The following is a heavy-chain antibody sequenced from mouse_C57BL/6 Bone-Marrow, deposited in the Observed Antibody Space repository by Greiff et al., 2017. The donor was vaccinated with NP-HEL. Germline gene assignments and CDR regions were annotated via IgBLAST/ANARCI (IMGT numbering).Heavy chain of an antibody. J-gene: IGHJ2*01. CDR1: GYTFTSYW. CDR2: IDPSDSYT. V-gene: IGHV1-69*01. D-gene: IGHD1-1*01. CDR3: ARETYYGSSFDY. Sequence: QVQLKQPGAELVMPGASVKLSCKASGYTFTSYWMHWVKQRPGQGLEWIGEIDPSDSYTKYNQKFKGKSTLTVDKSSSTAYMQLRSLTSEDSAVYYCARETYYGSSFDYWGQGTTLTVSS.